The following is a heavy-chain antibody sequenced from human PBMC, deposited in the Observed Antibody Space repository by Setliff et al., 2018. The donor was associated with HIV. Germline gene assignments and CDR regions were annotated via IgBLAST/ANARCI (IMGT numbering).Heavy chain of an antibody. CDR3: ARDGFWSGYIDY. Sequence: SETLSLTCTVSGGSISSGDYYWSWIRQPPGKGLEWIGRIYTSGSTNYNPSLKSRVTMSVDTSKNQFSLKLSSVTAADTAVYYCARDGFWSGYIDYWGQGTLVTVSS. J-gene: IGHJ4*02. D-gene: IGHD3-3*01. CDR2: IYTSGST. CDR1: GGSISSGDYY. V-gene: IGHV4-61*02.